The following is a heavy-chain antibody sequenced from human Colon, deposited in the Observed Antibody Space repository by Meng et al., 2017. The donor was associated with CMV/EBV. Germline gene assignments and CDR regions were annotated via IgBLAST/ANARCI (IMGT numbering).Heavy chain of an antibody. CDR2: ISSSSSYI. CDR3: ARGHDWDY. Sequence: GGSLRLSCGGSGFTFDTYNMNWVRQAPGKGLEWVSSISSSSSYIYYADSMKGRFTISRDNANNSLFLQMNSLGAEDTAVYYCARGHDWDYWGQGTLVTVSS. J-gene: IGHJ4*02. D-gene: IGHD3-3*01. V-gene: IGHV3-21*01. CDR1: GFTFDTYN.